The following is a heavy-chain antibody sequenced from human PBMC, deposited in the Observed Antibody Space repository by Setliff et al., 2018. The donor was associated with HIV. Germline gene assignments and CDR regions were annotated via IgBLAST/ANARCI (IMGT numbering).Heavy chain of an antibody. Sequence: GGSLRLSCAASGFSFSNYAMSWVRQAPGKGLEWVSSVIRGGHNTNYADSVKGRFTISRDNAKNSLYLQMNSLRAEDTAVYYCARRGGYYDSSGYPFDYWGQGTLVTVSS. D-gene: IGHD3-22*01. CDR3: ARRGGYYDSSGYPFDY. V-gene: IGHV3-21*01. CDR2: VIRGGHNT. CDR1: GFSFSNYA. J-gene: IGHJ4*02.